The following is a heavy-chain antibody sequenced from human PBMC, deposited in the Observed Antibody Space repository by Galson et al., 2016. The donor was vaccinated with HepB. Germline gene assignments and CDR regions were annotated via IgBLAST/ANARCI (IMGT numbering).Heavy chain of an antibody. J-gene: IGHJ4*02. V-gene: IGHV3-23*01. CDR2: MSDSDDI. Sequence: SLRLSCAASGFTFSGYAMAWVRQAPGKGLVWVSGMSDSDDIYYAPTVKGRFTISRDNSKNTVYLQLTSLRAEDTAVYYCAKDKRGHSSAWYWYFDYWGPGTLVSVSS. CDR3: AKDKRGHSSAWYWYFDY. CDR1: GFTFSGYA. D-gene: IGHD6-13*01.